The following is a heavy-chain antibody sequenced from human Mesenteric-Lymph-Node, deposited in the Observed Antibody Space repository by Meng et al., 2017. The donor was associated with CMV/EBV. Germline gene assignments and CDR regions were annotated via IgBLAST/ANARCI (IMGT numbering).Heavy chain of an antibody. J-gene: IGHJ6*02. CDR2: IYYSGST. D-gene: IGHD2-21*01. V-gene: IGHV4-61*01. CDR3: ARGGEEARNYYHGMDV. Sequence: SETLSLTCTVSGGSVSSGSYYWSWIRQPPGKGLEFIGYIYYSGSTTYNPSLKSRVTISADTSKNQFSLKLTSLTAADTAVYYCARGGEEARNYYHGMDVWGQGTTVTVSS. CDR1: GGSVSSGSYY.